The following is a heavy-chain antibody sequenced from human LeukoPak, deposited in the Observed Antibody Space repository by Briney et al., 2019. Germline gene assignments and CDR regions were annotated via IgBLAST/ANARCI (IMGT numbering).Heavy chain of an antibody. J-gene: IGHJ4*02. CDR2: INSDGSST. Sequence: GGSLRLSCAASGFTSSSYWMHWVRQAPGKGLVWVSRINSDGSSTSYADSVTGRFTISRDNAKNTLYLQMNSLRAEDTAVYYCARDTYYYGSGSYYPFDYWGQGTLVTVSS. V-gene: IGHV3-74*01. D-gene: IGHD3-10*01. CDR3: ARDTYYYGSGSYYPFDY. CDR1: GFTSSSYW.